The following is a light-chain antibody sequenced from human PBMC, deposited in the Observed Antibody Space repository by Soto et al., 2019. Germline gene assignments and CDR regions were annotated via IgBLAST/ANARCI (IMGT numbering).Light chain of an antibody. CDR1: QTVSSS. V-gene: IGKV3-20*01. Sequence: EIVLTQSPATLSLSPGGRATLSCRASQTVSSSLAWYQQKPGQAPRLLIYGASSGATGIPDRFSGSGSGTDFTLTISRLEPEDFAIYYCQQYGGVPYTFGQGTKVDIK. J-gene: IGKJ2*01. CDR3: QQYGGVPYT. CDR2: GAS.